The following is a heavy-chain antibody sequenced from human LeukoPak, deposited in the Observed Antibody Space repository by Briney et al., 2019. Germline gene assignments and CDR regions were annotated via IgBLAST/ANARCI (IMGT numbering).Heavy chain of an antibody. CDR3: APVPNYGSGSYSYHY. D-gene: IGHD3-10*01. Sequence: ASVKVSCKVSGYTLTELSMHWVRQAPGKGLEWMGGFDPEDGETIYAQKFQGRVTMTEDTSTDTAYMELSSLRSEDTAVYYCAPVPNYGSGSYSYHYWGQGTLVTVSS. CDR1: GYTLTELS. V-gene: IGHV1-24*01. CDR2: FDPEDGET. J-gene: IGHJ4*02.